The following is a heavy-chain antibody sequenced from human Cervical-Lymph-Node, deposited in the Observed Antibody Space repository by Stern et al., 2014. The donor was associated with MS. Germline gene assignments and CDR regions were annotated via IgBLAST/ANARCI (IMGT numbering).Heavy chain of an antibody. V-gene: IGHV4-39*01. CDR2: IFYTGTT. D-gene: IGHD1-26*01. J-gene: IGHJ4*02. CDR1: GGSISSNSYN. CDR3: ARLWEYAYCDY. Sequence: QVQLQESGPGLVKPSETLSLTCTVSGGSISSNSYNWGWIRQPPGKGLEWIGSIFYTGTTYYNPSLKTRVTMSADTSKNQFSLNMRSVTAADTAVYYCARLWEYAYCDYWGRGTLVTVSS.